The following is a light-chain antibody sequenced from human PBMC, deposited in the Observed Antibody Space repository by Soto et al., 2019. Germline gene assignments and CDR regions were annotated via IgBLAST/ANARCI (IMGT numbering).Light chain of an antibody. J-gene: IGLJ1*01. Sequence: QSVLTQPASMSGSPGQSITISCAGTGSDVGAYNLVSWYQQHPGKAPKLIICEVNTRPSGISNRFSGSKSGDTASLKFFGLRVEDGAAYFCCPYAGTFSYFFGIGPKVTVL. CDR1: GSDVGAYNL. CDR3: CPYAGTFSYF. V-gene: IGLV2-23*02. CDR2: EVN.